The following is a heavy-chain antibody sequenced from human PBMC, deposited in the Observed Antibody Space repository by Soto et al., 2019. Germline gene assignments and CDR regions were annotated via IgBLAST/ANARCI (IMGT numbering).Heavy chain of an antibody. Sequence: QVRLQESGPGLVKPSQTLSLTCTVSGGSLNSDSYYWGWIRQPPGKGLEWIGYIYSSGSTYSNPSLNSPVAMSVDTSQNHFSLTLTSVTAADTAVYFCVRGTDYAAVDACHRYFDAWGQGIPVAVSS. V-gene: IGHV4-30-4*01. J-gene: IGHJ4*02. CDR3: VRGTDYAAVDACHRYFDA. CDR2: IYSSGST. CDR1: GGSLNSDSYY. D-gene: IGHD3-16*01.